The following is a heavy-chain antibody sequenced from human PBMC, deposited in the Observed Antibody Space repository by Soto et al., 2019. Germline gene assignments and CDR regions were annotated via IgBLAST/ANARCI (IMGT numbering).Heavy chain of an antibody. J-gene: IGHJ4*02. CDR1: GFSLVSREVG. V-gene: IGHV2-5*02. CDR3: AHGYVGTWYLSY. CDR2: IYRDDDK. D-gene: IGHD2-15*01. Sequence: QITLKESGPTLVKPTQTLTLTCTFSGFSLVSREVGVGWIRQPPGKALEWLALIYRDDDKRYSPSLKSRLTITKYTSKNQVVLTMSDMDPVDTATYYCAHGYVGTWYLSYWGQGTLVTVSS.